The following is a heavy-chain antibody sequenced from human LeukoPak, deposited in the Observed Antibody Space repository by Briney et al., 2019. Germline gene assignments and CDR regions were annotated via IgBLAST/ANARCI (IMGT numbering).Heavy chain of an antibody. CDR1: GFTFSSYS. CDR3: ARASSNYYDSSGYYLDY. V-gene: IGHV3-21*01. D-gene: IGHD3-22*01. Sequence: GGSLRLSRAASGFTFSSYSMNWVRQAPGKGLEWVSSISSSSSYIYYADSVKGRFTISRDNSKNTLYLQMNSLRAEDTAVYYCARASSNYYDSSGYYLDYWGQGTLVAVSS. J-gene: IGHJ4*02. CDR2: ISSSSSYI.